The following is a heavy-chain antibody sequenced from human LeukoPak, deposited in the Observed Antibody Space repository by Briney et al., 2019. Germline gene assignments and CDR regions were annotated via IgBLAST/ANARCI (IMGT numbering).Heavy chain of an antibody. J-gene: IGHJ4*02. CDR1: GASISSYY. CDR2: IYDSGST. V-gene: IGHV4-59*08. Sequence: SETLSLTCSVSGASISSYYWSWIRQPPGKGLEWIGHIYDSGSTKYNPSLKSRVTISVDTSKNQFSLTLSSVTAADTAVYYCAARTAGRGSGYWGQGILVAVSS. D-gene: IGHD5-12*01. CDR3: AARTAGRGSGY.